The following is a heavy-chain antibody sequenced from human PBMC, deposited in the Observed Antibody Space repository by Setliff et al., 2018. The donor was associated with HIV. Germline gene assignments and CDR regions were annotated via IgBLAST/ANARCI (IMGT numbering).Heavy chain of an antibody. CDR3: ARGESTIFGRI. D-gene: IGHD3-3*01. CDR2: IIPILGIA. V-gene: IGHV1-69*02. CDR1: GGTLSSYT. J-gene: IGHJ3*02. Sequence: ASVKVSCKASGGTLSSYTISWVRQAPGQGLEWMGRIIPILGIANYAQKFQGRVTITADKSTSTAYMELSSLRSEDTAVYYCARGESTIFGRIWGQGTMVTVSS.